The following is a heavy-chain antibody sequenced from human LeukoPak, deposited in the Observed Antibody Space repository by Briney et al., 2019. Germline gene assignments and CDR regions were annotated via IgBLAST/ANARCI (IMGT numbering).Heavy chain of an antibody. CDR1: GDSISNYY. CDR3: AKLYSYASS. CDR2: IHNSGNT. V-gene: IGHV4-59*01. Sequence: PETLSLTCTVSGDSISNYYWSWIRQPPGKGLEWIGYIHNSGNTNYNPSLKSRVTISVDTSKNQFSLKLTSVTAADTAMYYCAKLYSYASSWGQGTLVTVSS. J-gene: IGHJ5*02. D-gene: IGHD3-16*01.